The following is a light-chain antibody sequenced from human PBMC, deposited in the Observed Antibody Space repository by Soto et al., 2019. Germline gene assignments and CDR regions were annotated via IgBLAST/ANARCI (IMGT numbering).Light chain of an antibody. CDR3: MQALHTPRT. V-gene: IGKV2-28*01. CDR1: QSLLHSNGYNY. CDR2: LGS. J-gene: IGKJ4*01. Sequence: DLVMTQSPLSLPVTPGEPASISCRSSQSLLHSNGYNYLDWYLQKPGQSPQLLIYLGSNRASGVPDRFRGSGSGTDFTLKISRVEAEDVGVSSCMQALHTPRTFGGGTKVEIK.